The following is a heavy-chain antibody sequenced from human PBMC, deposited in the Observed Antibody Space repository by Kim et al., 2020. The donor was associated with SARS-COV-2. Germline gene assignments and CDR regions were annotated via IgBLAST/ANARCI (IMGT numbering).Heavy chain of an antibody. D-gene: IGHD3-22*01. J-gene: IGHJ5*02. CDR2: ISYDGSNK. CDR3: ARDITMIGAAQWLDP. V-gene: IGHV3-30-3*01. CDR1: GFTFSSYA. Sequence: GGSLRLSCAASGFTFSSYAMHWVRQAPGKGLEWVAVISYDGSNKYYADSVKGRFTISRDNSKNTLYLQMNSLRAEDTAVYYCARDITMIGAAQWLDPWGQGTLATVSS.